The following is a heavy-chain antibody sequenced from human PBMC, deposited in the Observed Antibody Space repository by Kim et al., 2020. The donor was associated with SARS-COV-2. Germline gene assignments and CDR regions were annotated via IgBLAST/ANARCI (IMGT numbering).Heavy chain of an antibody. V-gene: IGHV4-34*01. Sequence: YLKSRVTISVDTSKNQVSLKLSSVTAADTAVYYCASRYGDYVLSYWYCDLWGRGTLVTVSS. CDR3: ASRYGDYVLSYWYCDL. J-gene: IGHJ2*01. D-gene: IGHD4-17*01.